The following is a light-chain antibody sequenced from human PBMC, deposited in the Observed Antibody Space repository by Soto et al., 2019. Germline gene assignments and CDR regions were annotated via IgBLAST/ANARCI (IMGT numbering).Light chain of an antibody. J-gene: IGKJ4*01. V-gene: IGKV1-39*01. Sequence: DIQMTQSSSSLSAPVGDRVTISCRASESVITYLNWYRQKPGKAPNLLIHTASTLESGVPTRFSGSGSGTDFTLTISSLQPEDFATYYCQQSYTSPVTFGGGTKVDIK. CDR1: ESVITY. CDR3: QQSYTSPVT. CDR2: TAS.